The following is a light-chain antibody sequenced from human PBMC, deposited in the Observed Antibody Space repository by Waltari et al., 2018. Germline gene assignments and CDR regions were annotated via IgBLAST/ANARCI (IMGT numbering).Light chain of an antibody. CDR3: MQGTHWPWT. V-gene: IGKV2-30*01. J-gene: IGKJ1*01. CDR2: KVS. CDR1: QSLVYSDGNTY. Sequence: DVVMTQSPLSLPVTLGQPASISCRSRQSLVYSDGNTYLNWFQPRPGQSPRRLIYKVSNRDSGVPDRFSGSGSGTDFTLEISRVEAEDVGIYYCMQGTHWPWTFGQGTKVEIK.